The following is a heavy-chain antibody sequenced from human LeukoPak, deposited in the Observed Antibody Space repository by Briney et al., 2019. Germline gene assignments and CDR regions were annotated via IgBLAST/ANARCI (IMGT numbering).Heavy chain of an antibody. CDR3: ARRDDSSGYHKIFDY. D-gene: IGHD3-22*01. Sequence: SETLSPTCAVYGGSFSGYYWSWIRQPPGKGLEWIGEINHSGSTNYNPSLKSRVTISVDTSKNQFYLKLSSLTAADTAVYYCARRDDSSGYHKIFDYWGPGTLVTVSS. CDR2: INHSGST. CDR1: GGSFSGYY. V-gene: IGHV4-34*01. J-gene: IGHJ4*02.